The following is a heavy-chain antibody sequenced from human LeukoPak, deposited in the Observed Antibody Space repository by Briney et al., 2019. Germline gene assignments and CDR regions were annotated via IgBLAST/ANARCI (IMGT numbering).Heavy chain of an antibody. J-gene: IGHJ5*02. D-gene: IGHD3-10*01. CDR3: ARDTMVRGVMVSYNWFDP. V-gene: IGHV1-18*01. CDR1: GYTFTSYG. CDR2: ISAYNGNT. Sequence: ASVTVSCKASGYTFTSYGISWGRQAPGQGLEWMGWISAYNGNTNYAQKLQGRVTMTTDTSTSTAYMELRSLRSDDTAVYYCARDTMVRGVMVSYNWFDPWGQGTLVTVSS.